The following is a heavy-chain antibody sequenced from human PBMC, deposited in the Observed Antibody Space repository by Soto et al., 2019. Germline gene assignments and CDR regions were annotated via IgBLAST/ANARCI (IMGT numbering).Heavy chain of an antibody. V-gene: IGHV4-31*03. CDR3: ARDWGGGSYNPSITMIVVGPFDP. J-gene: IGHJ5*02. CDR1: GGSISSGGYY. Sequence: SETLSLTCTVSGGSISSGGYYWSLIRQHPGKGLEWIGYIYYSGSTYYNPSLKSRVTISVDTSKNQFSLKLSSVTAADTAVYYCARDWGGGSYNPSITMIVVGPFDPWGQGTLVTVSS. D-gene: IGHD3-22*01. CDR2: IYYSGST.